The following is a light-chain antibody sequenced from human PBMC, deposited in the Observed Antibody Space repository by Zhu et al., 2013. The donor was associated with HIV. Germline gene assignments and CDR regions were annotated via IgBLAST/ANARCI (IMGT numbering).Light chain of an antibody. Sequence: DIQMTQSPSSLSASVGDRVTITCRANQSISSYLNWYQQKPGKAPNLLIYAASTLQSGVPLRFSASGSGTDFTLTIIGLQPGDFAIYYCQQSYITPLTFGGGTKVEVK. CDR1: QSISSY. J-gene: IGKJ4*01. CDR2: AAS. V-gene: IGKV1-39*01. CDR3: QQSYITPLT.